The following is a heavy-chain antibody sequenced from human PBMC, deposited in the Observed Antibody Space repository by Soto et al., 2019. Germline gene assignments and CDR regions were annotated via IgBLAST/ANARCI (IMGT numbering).Heavy chain of an antibody. CDR2: INAGNGNT. CDR3: VRSVGAALADY. J-gene: IGHJ4*02. D-gene: IGHD1-26*01. CDR1: GYTFTSYA. V-gene: IGHV1-3*01. Sequence: QVQLVQSGAEVKKPGASVKVSCKASGYTFTSYAMNWVRQAPGQRLEWMGWINAGNGNTKYSQKFQGRVTITRDTSASTAYMELSSLRSEDTAVYYCVRSVGAALADYWGQGTLVTVSS.